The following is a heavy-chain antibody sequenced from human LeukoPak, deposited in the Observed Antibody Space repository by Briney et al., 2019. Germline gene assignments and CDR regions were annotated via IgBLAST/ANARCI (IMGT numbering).Heavy chain of an antibody. J-gene: IGHJ4*02. CDR3: AKREKGTTGRFFDY. CDR2: ISEGVGNT. CDR1: GFTFTNYA. V-gene: IGHV3-23*01. Sequence: GRSLRLSCAASGFTFTNYAMTWDRQAPGKGLEWVSGISEGVGNTYYADSVKGRFTISRDHSKNTLYLQMNSLRAEDTALYYCAKREKGTTGRFFDYWGQGTLVTVSS. D-gene: IGHD4-17*01.